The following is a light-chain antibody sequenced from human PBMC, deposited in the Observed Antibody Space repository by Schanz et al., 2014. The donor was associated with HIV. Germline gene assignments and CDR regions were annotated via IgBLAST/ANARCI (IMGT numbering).Light chain of an antibody. CDR1: QSLTTNY. V-gene: IGKV3D-20*02. CDR2: GAS. Sequence: EIVLTQSPVILSLSPGERATLSCRASQSLTTNYLAWYQQKLGQAPRLLIYGASSRATGIPDRFSGSGSGTDFTLTISNLEPEDFAVYYCQQRSTWPLTFGGGTKVGIK. CDR3: QQRSTWPLT. J-gene: IGKJ4*01.